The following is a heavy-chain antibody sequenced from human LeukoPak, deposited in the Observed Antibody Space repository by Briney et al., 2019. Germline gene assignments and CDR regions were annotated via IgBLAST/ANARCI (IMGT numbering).Heavy chain of an antibody. D-gene: IGHD6-13*01. Sequence: ASVKVSCKASGYTFTSYDINWVRQATGQGLEWMGWMNPNSGNTGYAQKFQGRVTMTRNTSISTAYMELSSLRSEDPAVYYCARVSSTWYYYYYYYGMDVWGQGTTVTVSS. CDR2: MNPNSGNT. J-gene: IGHJ6*02. V-gene: IGHV1-8*01. CDR1: GYTFTSYD. CDR3: ARVSSTWYYYYYYYGMDV.